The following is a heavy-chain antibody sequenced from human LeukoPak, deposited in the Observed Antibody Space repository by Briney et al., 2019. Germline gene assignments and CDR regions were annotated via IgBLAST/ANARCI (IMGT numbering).Heavy chain of an antibody. CDR3: ARVIAAANWFEP. D-gene: IGHD6-13*01. V-gene: IGHV4-39*02. CDR2: IYYSGST. Sequence: SETLSLTCTVSGGSINSSSYYCGWIRQPPGRGLEWIGSIYYSGSTYNNPSLKSRVTMSVDTSKNHFYLKLSSVTAADTAVYYCARVIAAANWFEPWGQGTLVTVSS. CDR1: GGSINSSSYY. J-gene: IGHJ5*02.